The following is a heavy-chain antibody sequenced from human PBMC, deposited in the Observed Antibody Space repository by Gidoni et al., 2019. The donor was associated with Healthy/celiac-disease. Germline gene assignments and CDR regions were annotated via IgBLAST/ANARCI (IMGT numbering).Heavy chain of an antibody. Sequence: QVQLQQWGAGLLKPSETLSLTCAVSGGSFSGYSWSWVRQPPGKGLEWIGEINHSGSTNYNPSLKSRVTISVDTSKNQFSLKLSSVTAADTAVYYCARGPGYYYDSSGYYRPYYFDYWGQGTLVTVSS. CDR3: ARGPGYYYDSSGYYRPYYFDY. CDR2: INHSGST. J-gene: IGHJ4*02. D-gene: IGHD3-22*01. CDR1: GGSFSGYS. V-gene: IGHV4-34*01.